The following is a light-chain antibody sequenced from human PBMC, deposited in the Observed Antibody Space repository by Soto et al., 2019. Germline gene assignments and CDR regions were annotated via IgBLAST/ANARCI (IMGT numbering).Light chain of an antibody. CDR1: QSVSSY. Sequence: EIVLTQSPATLSLSPGERATLSCRASQSVSSYLAWYQQQPGQAPRLLIYDASNRATGIPARFSGIGSGTDFTLTISGLEPEDFAVYYCQQRSNWPRPLTFGGGTKVEI. V-gene: IGKV3-11*01. CDR3: QQRSNWPRPLT. CDR2: DAS. J-gene: IGKJ4*01.